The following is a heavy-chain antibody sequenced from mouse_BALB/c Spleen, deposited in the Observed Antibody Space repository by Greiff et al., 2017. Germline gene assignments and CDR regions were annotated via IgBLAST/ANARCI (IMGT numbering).Heavy chain of an antibody. Sequence: VQLKESGAELVKPGASVKLSCTASGFNIKDTYMHWVKQRPEQGLEWIGRIDPANGNTKYDPKFQGKATITADTSSNTAYLQLSSLTSEDTAVYYCARGGNYEGFDYWGQGTTLTVSS. V-gene: IGHV14-3*02. CDR2: IDPANGNT. CDR3: ARGGNYEGFDY. J-gene: IGHJ2*01. CDR1: GFNIKDTY. D-gene: IGHD2-1*01.